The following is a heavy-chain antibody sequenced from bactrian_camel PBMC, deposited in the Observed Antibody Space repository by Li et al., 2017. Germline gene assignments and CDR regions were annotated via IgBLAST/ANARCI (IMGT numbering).Heavy chain of an antibody. CDR3: AAGWSFGMGTLLRGHYNY. CDR1: GATQDIGC. CDR2: VTGGGYK. J-gene: IGHJ4*01. Sequence: QVQLVESGGESVQAGGSLRLSCVASGATQDIGCMGWFRQVPGLEREGVAVVTGGGYKSYADSVRGRFTISQDNVKNEVYLQVDSLRPEDTAMYYCAAGWSFGMGTLLRGHYNYWGQGTQVTVS. D-gene: IGHD3*01. V-gene: IGHV3S53*01.